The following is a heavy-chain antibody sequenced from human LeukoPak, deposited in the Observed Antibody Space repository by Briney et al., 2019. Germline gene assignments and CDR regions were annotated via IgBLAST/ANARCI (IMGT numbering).Heavy chain of an antibody. J-gene: IGHJ4*02. CDR2: ISWNSGSI. CDR1: GFTFDDYA. CDR3: AKDQDIVATRGLTD. D-gene: IGHD5-12*01. V-gene: IGHV3-9*01. Sequence: GGSPRLSCAASGFTFDDYAMHWVRQAPGKGLEWVSGISWNSGSIGYADSVKGRFTISRDNAKNSLYLQMNSLRAEDTALYYCAKDQDIVATRGLTDWGQGTLVTVSS.